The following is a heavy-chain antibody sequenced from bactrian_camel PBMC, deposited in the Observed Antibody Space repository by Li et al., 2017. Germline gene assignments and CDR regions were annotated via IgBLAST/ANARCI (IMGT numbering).Heavy chain of an antibody. Sequence: VQLVESGGGLVQPGESLTLSCVASGFALSSYGMSWVRQAPGKGLEWVSIIDNWGSTTAVTDAVKGRFTVSRDNAKNTTYLQMNSLKPEDTAVYWCVRAYTSSGSWCLGYWGQGTQVTVS. D-gene: IGHD6*01. J-gene: IGHJ4*01. CDR2: IDNWGSTT. V-gene: IGHV3S40*01. CDR1: GFALSSYG. CDR3: VRAYTSSGSWCLGY.